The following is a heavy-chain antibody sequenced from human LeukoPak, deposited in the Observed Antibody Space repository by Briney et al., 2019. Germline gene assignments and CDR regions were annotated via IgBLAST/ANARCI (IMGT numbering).Heavy chain of an antibody. CDR1: GFTFSSYW. V-gene: IGHV3-7*01. Sequence: GGSLRLSCAASGFTFSSYWMHWVRQAPGKGLEWVANINQDGSEKNYVDSVKGRFTISRDNAKNSLYLQMNGLRAEDTAVYYCARWNYAFDIWGQGTMVTVSS. J-gene: IGHJ3*02. CDR2: INQDGSEK. D-gene: IGHD1-1*01. CDR3: ARWNYAFDI.